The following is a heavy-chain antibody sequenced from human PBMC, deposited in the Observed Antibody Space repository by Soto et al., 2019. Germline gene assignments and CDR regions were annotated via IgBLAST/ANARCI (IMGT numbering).Heavy chain of an antibody. CDR2: INAGNGNT. Sequence: ASVKVSCKASGYTFTSYAMHWVRQAPGQRLEWMGWINAGNGNTKYSQKFQGRVTITRDTSASTAYMELSSLRSEDTAVYYCASSATTGNYYYVRDVGGKGPTVPVSP. J-gene: IGHJ6*01. CDR1: GYTFTSYA. V-gene: IGHV1-3*01. D-gene: IGHD1-26*01. CDR3: ASSATTGNYYYVRDV.